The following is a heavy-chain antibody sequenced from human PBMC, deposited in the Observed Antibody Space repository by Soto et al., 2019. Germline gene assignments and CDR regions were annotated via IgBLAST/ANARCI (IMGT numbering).Heavy chain of an antibody. CDR3: ARDGDSHYDFWSGYYYYGMDV. CDR2: ISYDGSNK. V-gene: IGHV3-30-3*01. Sequence: GGSLRLSCAASGFAFSSYAMHWFRQAPGKGLEWVAVISYDGSNKYYADSVKGRFTISRDNSKNTLYLQMNSLRAEDTAVYYCARDGDSHYDFWSGYYYYGMDVWGQGTTVTVSS. D-gene: IGHD3-3*01. J-gene: IGHJ6*02. CDR1: GFAFSSYA.